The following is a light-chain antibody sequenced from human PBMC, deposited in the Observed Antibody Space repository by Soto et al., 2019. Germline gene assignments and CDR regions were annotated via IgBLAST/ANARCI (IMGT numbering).Light chain of an antibody. CDR2: EGS. CDR3: CSYARRRTYV. J-gene: IGLJ1*01. CDR1: SSVVGSYNL. V-gene: IGLV2-23*01. Sequence: QSVLTQSASGSGSPGQSITISCTGTSSVVGSYNLVSWYQQHPGKAPKLMICEGSKRPSGVSNRFSGSKSGNTASLTISGLQAEDEADYYCCSYARRRTYVFGTGTKVTVL.